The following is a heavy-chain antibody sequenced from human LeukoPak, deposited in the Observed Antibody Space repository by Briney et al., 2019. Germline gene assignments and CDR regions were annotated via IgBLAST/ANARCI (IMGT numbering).Heavy chain of an antibody. V-gene: IGHV4-59*08. Sequence: PSETLSLTCTASGGSISGYYWSWIRQPPGKGLEWIGYIYYSGSTNYNPSLKSRVTISVDTSKNQFSLKLSSVTAADTAVYYCARHQAPTSRFDYWGQGTLVTVSS. D-gene: IGHD1-1*01. CDR2: IYYSGST. CDR1: GGSISGYY. J-gene: IGHJ4*02. CDR3: ARHQAPTSRFDY.